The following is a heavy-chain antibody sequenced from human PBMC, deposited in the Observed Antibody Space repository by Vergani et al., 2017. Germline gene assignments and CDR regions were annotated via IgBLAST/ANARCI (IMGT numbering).Heavy chain of an antibody. V-gene: IGHV1-2*04. J-gene: IGHJ6*03. Sequence: QVQLVQSGAEVKKPGASVKVSCKASGYTFTGYYMHWVRQAPGQGLEWMGWINPNSGGTNYAQKFQGWVTMTRDTSNSTAYMELSRLRSDDTAVYYCARGVAARPLGYYYYXMDVWGKGTTVTVSS. CDR1: GYTFTGYY. CDR3: ARGVAARPLGYYYYXMDV. CDR2: INPNSGGT. D-gene: IGHD6-6*01.